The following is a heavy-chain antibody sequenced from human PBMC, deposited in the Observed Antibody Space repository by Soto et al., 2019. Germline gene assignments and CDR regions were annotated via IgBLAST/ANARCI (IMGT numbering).Heavy chain of an antibody. CDR3: AKGELDDAFDI. D-gene: IGHD6-13*01. J-gene: IGHJ3*02. Sequence: GGSLRLSCAASGFTFSSYGMHWVRQAPGKGLEWVAVISYDGSNKYYADSVKGRFTISRDNSKNTLYLQMNSLRAEDTAVYYCAKGELDDAFDIWGQGTMVTVSS. CDR1: GFTFSSYG. CDR2: ISYDGSNK. V-gene: IGHV3-30*18.